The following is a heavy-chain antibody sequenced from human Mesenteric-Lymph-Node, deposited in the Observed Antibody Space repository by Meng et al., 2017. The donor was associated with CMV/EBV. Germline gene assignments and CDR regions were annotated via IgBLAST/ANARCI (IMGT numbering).Heavy chain of an antibody. J-gene: IGHJ5*02. D-gene: IGHD2-2*02. CDR2: ISSSSSYI. V-gene: IGHV3-21*01. CDR1: GFTFSSYS. Sequence: GESLKISCAASGFTFSSYSMNWVRQAPGKGLEWVSSISSSSSYIYYADSVKGRFTISRDNAKNSLYLQMNSLRAEDTAVYYCARPPAGCSSTSCYTPWFDPWGQGTLVTVSS. CDR3: ARPPAGCSSTSCYTPWFDP.